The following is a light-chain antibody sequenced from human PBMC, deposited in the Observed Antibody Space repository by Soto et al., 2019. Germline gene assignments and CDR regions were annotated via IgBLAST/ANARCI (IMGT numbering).Light chain of an antibody. CDR3: QQYNNWPPWT. Sequence: EIVMTQSPATLSVSPGDRATLSCRASQSVSSNLAWYQQKPGQAPRLLIYVASTRATGIPARFSGSGSGTEFTLTISSLQSADVAVYYCQQYNNWPPWTFGQGTKVEIK. CDR2: VAS. V-gene: IGKV3D-15*01. CDR1: QSVSSN. J-gene: IGKJ1*01.